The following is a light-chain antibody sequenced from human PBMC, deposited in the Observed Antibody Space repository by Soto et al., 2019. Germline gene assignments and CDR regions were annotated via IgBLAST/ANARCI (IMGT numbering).Light chain of an antibody. CDR1: QSISNVY. J-gene: IGKJ2*01. CDR2: GAS. CDR3: QQYGNSPYT. V-gene: IGKV3-20*01. Sequence: IVLTQSPGTLSLSPGERATLSCRASQSISNVYLGWYQQRPGQAPRLLIYGASSRATGIPDRFSGSASGTDVTLTISRLEPEDFAVYYCQQYGNSPYTFGQGTKLEIK.